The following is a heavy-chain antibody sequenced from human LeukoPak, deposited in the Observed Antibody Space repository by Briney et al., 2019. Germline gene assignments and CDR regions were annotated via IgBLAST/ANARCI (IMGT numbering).Heavy chain of an antibody. CDR3: ARVGFREGHFFDY. CDR2: IDRGRNT. CDR1: GFAVSGIS. D-gene: IGHD3-3*02. Sequence: AGGSLRLSCEVSGFAVSGISMAWVRQAPGKGLEWVSVIDRGRNTHYADFVKGRLTISRDNIKNTLFLQMDSLRAEDTAVYYCARVGFREGHFFDYWGQGTLVTVSS. J-gene: IGHJ4*02. V-gene: IGHV3-53*01.